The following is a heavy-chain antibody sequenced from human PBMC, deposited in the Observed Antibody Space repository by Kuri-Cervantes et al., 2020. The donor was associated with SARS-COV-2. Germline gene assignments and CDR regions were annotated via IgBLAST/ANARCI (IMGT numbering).Heavy chain of an antibody. V-gene: IGHV4-31*03. D-gene: IGHD2-2*01. Sequence: LRLSCTVSGGSISSGGYYWSWIRQHPGKGLEWIGYIYYSGSTGYNPSLKSRVTISVDTSKNQFSLKLSSVTAADTAVYYCAREDSTSCYDYWGQGTLVTVSS. J-gene: IGHJ4*02. CDR3: AREDSTSCYDY. CDR1: GGSISSGGYY. CDR2: IYYSGST.